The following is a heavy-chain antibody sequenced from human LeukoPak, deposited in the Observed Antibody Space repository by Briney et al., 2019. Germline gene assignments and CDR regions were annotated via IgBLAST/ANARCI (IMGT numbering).Heavy chain of an antibody. CDR3: AKDQCSGGSCYHYWYFDL. CDR1: GFPFCSFA. J-gene: IGHJ2*01. Sequence: QPGGALRLPFGTSGFPFCSFAKSWGPPGPGEGGGWGLPLFCSGGSTYYADSVKGRFTISRDNSKNTLYLQMNSLRAEDTAVYYCAKDQCSGGSCYHYWYFDLWGRGTLVTVSS. D-gene: IGHD2-15*01. V-gene: IGHV3-23*01. CDR2: LFCSGGST.